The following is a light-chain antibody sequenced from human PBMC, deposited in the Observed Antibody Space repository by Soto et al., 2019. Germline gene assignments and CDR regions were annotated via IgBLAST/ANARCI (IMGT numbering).Light chain of an antibody. V-gene: IGKV3-15*01. CDR2: GAS. CDR3: QQYNKWPT. J-gene: IGKJ1*01. Sequence: EIVMTQSPATLSVSPGERATLSCRASQSVSSNLAWYQQKPGQAPRLLIYGASSRATGIPARFSGSESGTEFTLTISSLQSEDFAVYYCQQYNKWPTFGQGTKVEIK. CDR1: QSVSSN.